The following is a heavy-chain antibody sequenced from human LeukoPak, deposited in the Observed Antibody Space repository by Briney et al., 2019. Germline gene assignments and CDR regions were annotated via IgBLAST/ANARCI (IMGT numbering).Heavy chain of an antibody. CDR2: IYYSGST. V-gene: IGHV4-59*11. CDR3: ARGFWIAAAGRPISYYFGY. D-gene: IGHD6-6*01. J-gene: IGHJ4*02. Sequence: PSETLSLTCTVSGGSISSHYWSWIRQPPGKGLEWIGYIYYSGSTNYNPSLKSRVTISVDTSKNQFSLKLSSVTAADTAVYYCARGFWIAAAGRPISYYFGYWGQGTLVTVSS. CDR1: GGSISSHY.